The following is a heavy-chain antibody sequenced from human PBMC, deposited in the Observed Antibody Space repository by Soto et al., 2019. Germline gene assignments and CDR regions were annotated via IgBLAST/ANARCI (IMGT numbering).Heavy chain of an antibody. D-gene: IGHD6-13*01. V-gene: IGHV1-69*13. CDR1: GGTFSSYA. Sequence: GASVKVSCKASGGTFSSYAISWVRQAPGQGLEWMGGIIPIFGTANYAQKFQGRVTITADESTSTAYMELSSLRSEDTAVYYCSRGSSSLNWFDPWGQGTLVTVSS. CDR3: SRGSSSLNWFDP. CDR2: IIPIFGTA. J-gene: IGHJ5*02.